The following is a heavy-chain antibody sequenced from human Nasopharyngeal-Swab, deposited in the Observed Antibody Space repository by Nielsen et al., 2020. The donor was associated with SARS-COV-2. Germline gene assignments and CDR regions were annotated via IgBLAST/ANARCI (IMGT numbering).Heavy chain of an antibody. V-gene: IGHV3-7*01. CDR1: GFTFSSYW. J-gene: IGHJ3*02. CDR2: IKQDGSEK. D-gene: IGHD1-7*01. Sequence: GESLKISCAASGFTFSSYWMSWVRQAPGKGLEWVANIKQDGSEKYYVDSVKGRFTISRDNAKNSLYLQMNSLRAEDTAVYYCARDEPLNWNYNAFDIWGQGTMVTASS. CDR3: ARDEPLNWNYNAFDI.